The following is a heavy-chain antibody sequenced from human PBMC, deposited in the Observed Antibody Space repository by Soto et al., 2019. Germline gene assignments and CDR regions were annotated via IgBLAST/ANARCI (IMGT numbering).Heavy chain of an antibody. Sequence: GGSLRLSCTASGFTFGDYAMSWVRQAPGKGLEWVGFIRSKAYGGTTEYAASVKGRFTISRDDSKSIAYLQMNSLKTEDTAVYYCTRASCGGDCYSGLYGMDVWGQGTKVTVSS. J-gene: IGHJ6*02. CDR2: IRSKAYGGTT. CDR3: TRASCGGDCYSGLYGMDV. D-gene: IGHD2-21*02. CDR1: GFTFGDYA. V-gene: IGHV3-49*04.